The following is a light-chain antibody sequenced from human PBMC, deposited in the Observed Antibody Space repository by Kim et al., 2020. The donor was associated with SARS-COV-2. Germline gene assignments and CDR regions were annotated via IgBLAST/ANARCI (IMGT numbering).Light chain of an antibody. CDR1: TRAVTSGHY. Sequence: PGGTVPLTCRSRTRAVTSGHYPYCFQQKPGQAPRTLSYDTSNKHSWTPARFSGSLLGGKAALTLAGAQPEDEAEYYCLLSYSGARVFGGGTQLTVL. J-gene: IGLJ2*01. V-gene: IGLV7-46*01. CDR2: DTS. CDR3: LLSYSGARV.